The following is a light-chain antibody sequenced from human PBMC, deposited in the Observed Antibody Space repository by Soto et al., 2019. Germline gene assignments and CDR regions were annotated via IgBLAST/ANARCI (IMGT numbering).Light chain of an antibody. CDR2: DAS. CDR1: QSITIW. V-gene: IGKV1-5*01. CDR3: QHYQSFSWT. J-gene: IGKJ1*01. Sequence: DIQMTQSPSTLSASVGDRVTITCRASQSITIWLAWYQQKPGKAPKLLIFDASNLESGVPSRFSGSGSGTEFTVTFSSLRPHDFATCDSQHYQSFSWTFGQETKVEI.